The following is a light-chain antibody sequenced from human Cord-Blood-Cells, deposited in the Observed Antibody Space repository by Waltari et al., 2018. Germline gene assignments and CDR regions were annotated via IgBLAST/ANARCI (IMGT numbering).Light chain of an antibody. CDR3: QQRSNWLT. Sequence: EIVLTQSPATLSLSPGEXAXLSCRASQSVSSYLAWYQQKPGQAPRLLIYDASNRATGIPARFSGSGSGTDFTLTISSLEPEDFAVYYCQQRSNWLTFGGGTKVEIK. CDR1: QSVSSY. CDR2: DAS. V-gene: IGKV3-11*01. J-gene: IGKJ4*01.